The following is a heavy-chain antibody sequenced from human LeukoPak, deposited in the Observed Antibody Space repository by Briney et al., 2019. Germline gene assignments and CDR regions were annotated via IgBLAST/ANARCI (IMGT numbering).Heavy chain of an antibody. D-gene: IGHD2-8*01. CDR3: ARDSIYCTNGVCYYTDV. J-gene: IGHJ6*03. CDR1: GFTFSSYA. CDR2: ISYDGSNK. Sequence: GRSLRLSCAASGFTFSSYAMHWVRQAPGKGLEWVAVISYDGSNKYYADSVKGRFNISRDNSKNTLYLQMNSLRAEDTAVNYCARDSIYCTNGVCYYTDVGGKGTTVTAPS. V-gene: IGHV3-30*04.